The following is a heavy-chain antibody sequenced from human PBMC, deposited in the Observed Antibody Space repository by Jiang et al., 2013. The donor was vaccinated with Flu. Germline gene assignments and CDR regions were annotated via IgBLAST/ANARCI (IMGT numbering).Heavy chain of an antibody. CDR2: INPNSGGT. D-gene: IGHD5-18*01. J-gene: IGHJ6*02. Sequence: VQLVESGAEVKKPGASVKVSCKASGYTFTGYYMHWVRQAPGQGLEWMGWINPNSGGTNYAQKFQGRVTMTRDTSISTAYMELSRLRSDDTAVYYCARVGATWIPNTNPHYYGMDVWAKGPRSPSP. V-gene: IGHV1-2*02. CDR1: GYTFTGYY. CDR3: ARVGATWIPNTNPHYYGMDV.